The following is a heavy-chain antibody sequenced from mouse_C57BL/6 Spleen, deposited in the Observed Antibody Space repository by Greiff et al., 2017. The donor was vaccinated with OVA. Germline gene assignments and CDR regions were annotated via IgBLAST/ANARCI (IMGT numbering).Heavy chain of an antibody. D-gene: IGHD1-1*01. CDR3: ARRGSSSYFDV. J-gene: IGHJ1*03. Sequence: QVQLQQPGAELVKPGASVKLSCKASGYTFTSYWMHWVKQRPGQGLEWIGMIHPNSGSTNYNEKFKSKATLTVDKSSSTAYMQLSSLTSEDSAVYYCARRGSSSYFDVWGTGTTVTVSS. CDR1: GYTFTSYW. CDR2: IHPNSGST. V-gene: IGHV1-64*01.